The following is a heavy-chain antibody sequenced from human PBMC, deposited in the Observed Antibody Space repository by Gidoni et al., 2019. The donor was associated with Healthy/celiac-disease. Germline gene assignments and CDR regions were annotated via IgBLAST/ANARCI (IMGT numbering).Heavy chain of an antibody. D-gene: IGHD6-13*01. CDR2: INHSGSP. Sequence: QVQLQQWGAGLLKPSETLSLTCAVYGGSFSGYYWSWIRQPPGKGLEWIGEINHSGSPNYNPSLKSRVTISVDTSKNQFSLKLSSVTAADTAVYYCARAIAAAGPFDPWGQGTLVTVSS. CDR3: ARAIAAAGPFDP. CDR1: GGSFSGYY. V-gene: IGHV4-34*01. J-gene: IGHJ5*02.